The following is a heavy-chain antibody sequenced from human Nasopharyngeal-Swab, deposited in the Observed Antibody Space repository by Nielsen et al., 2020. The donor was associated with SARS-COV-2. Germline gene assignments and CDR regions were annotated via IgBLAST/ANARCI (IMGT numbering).Heavy chain of an antibody. V-gene: IGHV3-11*06. Sequence: RQAPGKGLEWVSYISSSSSYTNYADSVKGRFTISRDNAKNSLYLQMNSLRAEDTAVYYCARDRSLAYCSGGSCYSFDYWGQGTLVTVSS. J-gene: IGHJ4*02. CDR3: ARDRSLAYCSGGSCYSFDY. CDR2: ISSSSSYT. D-gene: IGHD2-15*01.